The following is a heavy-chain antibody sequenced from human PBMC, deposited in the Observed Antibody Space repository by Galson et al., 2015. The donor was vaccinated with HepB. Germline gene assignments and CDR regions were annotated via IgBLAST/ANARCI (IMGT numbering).Heavy chain of an antibody. D-gene: IGHD6-19*01. CDR1: GGSISSSSFY. CDR2: INYSGST. CDR3: ARLNAAVAGSRWSFDL. Sequence: LSLTCTVSGGSISSSSFYWAWIRQPPEKGLEWIGSINYSGSTYYNPSLKSRVTTAVDTFTNQYSLQVSSVTAADTAVYYCARLNAAVAGSRWSFDLWGRGTLVTVSS. V-gene: IGHV4-39*01. J-gene: IGHJ2*01.